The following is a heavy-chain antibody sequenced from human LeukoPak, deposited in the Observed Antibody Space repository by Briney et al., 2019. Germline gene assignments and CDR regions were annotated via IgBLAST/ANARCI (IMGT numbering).Heavy chain of an antibody. J-gene: IGHJ4*02. V-gene: IGHV4-34*01. Sequence: SETLSLTCAVYGGSFSGYYCSWIRQPPGKGLEWIGEINHSGSTNYNPSLKSRVTISVDTSKNQFSLKLSSVTAADTAVYYCARGHLTEYYFDYWGQGTLVTVSS. CDR1: GGSFSGYY. CDR2: INHSGST. CDR3: ARGHLTEYYFDY.